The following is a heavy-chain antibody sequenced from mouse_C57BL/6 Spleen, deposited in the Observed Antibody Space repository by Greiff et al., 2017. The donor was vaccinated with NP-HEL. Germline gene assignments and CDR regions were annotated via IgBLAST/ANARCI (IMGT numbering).Heavy chain of an antibody. Sequence: EVKLVESGGDLVKPGGSLKLSCAASGFTFSSYGMSWVRQTPDKRLEWVATISSGGSYTYYPDSVKGRFTISRDNAKNTLYLQMSSLKSEDTAMYYCARSRYFFDYWGQGTTLTVSS. J-gene: IGHJ2*01. V-gene: IGHV5-6*01. CDR1: GFTFSSYG. CDR2: ISSGGSYT. CDR3: ARSRYFFDY.